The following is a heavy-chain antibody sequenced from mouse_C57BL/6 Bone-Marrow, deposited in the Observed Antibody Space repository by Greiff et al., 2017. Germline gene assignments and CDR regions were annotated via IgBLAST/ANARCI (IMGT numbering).Heavy chain of an antibody. CDR2: IYPRSGNT. CDR3: AREDYGSSLYWYFDV. Sequence: VQRVESGAELARPGASVKLSCKASGYTFTSYGISWVKQRTGQGLEWIGEIYPRSGNTYYNEKFKGKATLTADKSSSTAYMELRSLTSEDSAVYFCAREDYGSSLYWYFDVWGTGTTVTVSS. CDR1: GYTFTSYG. D-gene: IGHD1-1*01. J-gene: IGHJ1*03. V-gene: IGHV1-81*01.